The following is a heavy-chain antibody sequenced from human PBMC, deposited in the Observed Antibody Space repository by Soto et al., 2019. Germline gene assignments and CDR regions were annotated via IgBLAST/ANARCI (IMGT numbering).Heavy chain of an antibody. CDR1: LFTFSDHY. Sequence: PGWSLRLSCSASLFTFSDHYMYLVLHFPGKGLEWVGRSRNKARSYTTDYAASVKGRFTISRDDSKSSVYLQMNSLKTEDTAVYYCGRGLPTTGFDYWGQGILVTVS. D-gene: IGHD5-12*01. V-gene: IGHV3-72*01. CDR2: SRNKARSYTT. CDR3: GRGLPTTGFDY. J-gene: IGHJ4*02.